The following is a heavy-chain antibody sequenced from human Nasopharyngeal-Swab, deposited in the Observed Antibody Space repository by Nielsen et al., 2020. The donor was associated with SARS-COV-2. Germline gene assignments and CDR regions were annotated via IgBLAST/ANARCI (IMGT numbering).Heavy chain of an antibody. CDR3: ARRPAAHYMDV. J-gene: IGHJ6*03. Sequence: SETLSLTCDVSGYSISRGYYWGWIRQPPQKGLDWIGTTHHSGTTTYNSSLKNRVTISLDMSKNQFSLKLTSVTAADTAVYYCARRPAAHYMDVWGKGTTVTVS. V-gene: IGHV4-38-2*01. D-gene: IGHD2-2*01. CDR2: THHSGTT. CDR1: GYSISRGYY.